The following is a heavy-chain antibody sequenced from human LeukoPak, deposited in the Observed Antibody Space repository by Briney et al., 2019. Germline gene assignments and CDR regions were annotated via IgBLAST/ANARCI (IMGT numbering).Heavy chain of an antibody. V-gene: IGHV3-23*01. CDR1: GFTFSSYA. CDR2: ISGSGGST. J-gene: IGHJ5*02. CDR3: AKGGDYSSSWYRNWFDA. Sequence: GGSLRLSCAASGFTFSSYAMTWGRQAPGKGLEWVSGISGSGGSTYYADSGKGRFTISRDNSKNTLYLQMNSLRVEDTALYYCAKGGDYSSSWYRNWFDAWGQGTLGTVSS. D-gene: IGHD6-13*01.